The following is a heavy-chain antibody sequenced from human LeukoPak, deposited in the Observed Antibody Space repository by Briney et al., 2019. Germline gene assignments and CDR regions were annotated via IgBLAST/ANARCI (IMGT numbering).Heavy chain of an antibody. J-gene: IGHJ4*02. D-gene: IGHD4-17*01. V-gene: IGHV3-23*01. CDR3: AKDRLRSYFDH. CDR1: GLTFSSYA. Sequence: GGSLRLSCAASGLTFSSYAMSWVRQAPGKGLEWVSAISGSGGSTYYAGSVKGRFTISRDNSKNTLYLQMNSLRAEDTAVYYCAKDRLRSYFDHWGQGTLVTVSS. CDR2: ISGSGGST.